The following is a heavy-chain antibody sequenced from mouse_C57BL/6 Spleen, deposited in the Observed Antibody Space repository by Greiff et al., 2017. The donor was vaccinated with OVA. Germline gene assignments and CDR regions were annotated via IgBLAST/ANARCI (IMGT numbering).Heavy chain of an antibody. V-gene: IGHV14-3*01. CDR3: ASSLELNYDYGWFAY. CDR2: IDPANGNT. Sequence: VQLQQSVAELVRPGASVKLSCTASGFNIKNTYMHWVKQRPEQGLEWIGRIDPANGNTKYAPKFQGKATITADTSSNTAYLQLISLTSEDTAIYYCASSLELNYDYGWFAYWGQGTLVTVSA. CDR1: GFNIKNTY. D-gene: IGHD2-4*01. J-gene: IGHJ3*01.